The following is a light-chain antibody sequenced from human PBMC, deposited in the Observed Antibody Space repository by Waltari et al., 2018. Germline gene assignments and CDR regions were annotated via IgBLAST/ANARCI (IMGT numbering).Light chain of an antibody. CDR2: DVN. J-gene: IGLJ2*01. Sequence: QSALTQPASVSGSPGQSITISCTGTTSDVGAYSSVSWYQQHPGKAPRLMIYDVNYRPSGGSDRFSGYKSGNTASLTISGLQAQEEADYYCGSHTSSNTLIFGGGTKLTVL. CDR3: GSHTSSNTLI. V-gene: IGLV2-14*03. CDR1: TSDVGAYSS.